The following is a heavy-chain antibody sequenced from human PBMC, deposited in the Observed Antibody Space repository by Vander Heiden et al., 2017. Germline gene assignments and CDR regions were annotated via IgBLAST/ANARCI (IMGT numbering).Heavy chain of an antibody. Sequence: QLQLQESGPGLVTPSETLSLTCTVSGGSISSSSYYWGWIRQPPGNGLEWIGSIYYSGSTYYNPSLKSRVTISVDTSKNQFSLKLSSVTAADTAVYYCARHERDGSGSLVYFDYWCQGTLVTVSS. V-gene: IGHV4-39*01. CDR3: ARHERDGSGSLVYFDY. J-gene: IGHJ4*02. CDR1: GGSISSSSYY. CDR2: IYYSGST. D-gene: IGHD3-10*01.